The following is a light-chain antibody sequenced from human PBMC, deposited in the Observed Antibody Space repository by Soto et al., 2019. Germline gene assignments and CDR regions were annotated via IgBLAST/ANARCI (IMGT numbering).Light chain of an antibody. CDR3: QNYGTTEIT. CDR1: QSVPSYY. V-gene: IGKV3-20*01. CDR2: GAS. Sequence: DIVLTQSPGTLSLSPGERATLSCRASQSVPSYYLAGYQQKPAHAPTRLIYGASSRAIGIPHSFGGSGSGTDFTLTISRLEPEDVAVYYCQNYGTTEITFGGGTRVEIK. J-gene: IGKJ4*01.